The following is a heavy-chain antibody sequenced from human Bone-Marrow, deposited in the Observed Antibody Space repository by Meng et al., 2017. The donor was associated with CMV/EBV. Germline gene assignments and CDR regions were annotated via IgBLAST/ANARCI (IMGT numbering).Heavy chain of an antibody. J-gene: IGHJ6*02. D-gene: IGHD2-2*01. CDR1: GYTFTSYD. V-gene: IGHV1-8*03. Sequence: ASVKVSCKASGYTFTSYDINWVRQATGQGLEWMGWMNPNSGNTGYAQKFQGRVTITRNTSISTAYMELSSLRSEDTAVYYCARTLAYCSSTSCHWGMDVWGQGTTVTVSS. CDR2: MNPNSGNT. CDR3: ARTLAYCSSTSCHWGMDV.